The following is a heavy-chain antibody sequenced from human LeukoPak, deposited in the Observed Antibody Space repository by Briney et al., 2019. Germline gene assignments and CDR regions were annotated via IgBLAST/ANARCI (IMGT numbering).Heavy chain of an antibody. V-gene: IGHV4-30-4*01. J-gene: IGHJ5*02. D-gene: IGHD3-3*01. CDR3: ARELHYDFWSGYYRYWFDP. CDR1: GGSISSGDYY. CDR2: IYYSGST. Sequence: SETLSLTCTVSGGSISSGDYYWSWIRQPPGKGLEWTGYIYYSGSTYYNPSLKSRVTISVDTSKNQFSLKLSSVTAADTAVYYCARELHYDFWSGYYRYWFDPWGQGTLVTVSS.